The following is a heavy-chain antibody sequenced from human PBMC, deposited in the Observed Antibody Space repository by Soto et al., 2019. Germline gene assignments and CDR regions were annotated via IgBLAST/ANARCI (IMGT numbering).Heavy chain of an antibody. CDR3: ATIQRATVTLDAFDI. Sequence: PGGSLRLSCAASGFTFSSYEMNWVRQAPGKGLEWVSYISSSGSTIYYADSVKGRFTISRDNAKNSLYLQMNSLRAEDTAVYYCATIQRATVTLDAFDIWGQGTMVTVPS. D-gene: IGHD4-17*01. J-gene: IGHJ3*02. V-gene: IGHV3-48*03. CDR1: GFTFSSYE. CDR2: ISSSGSTI.